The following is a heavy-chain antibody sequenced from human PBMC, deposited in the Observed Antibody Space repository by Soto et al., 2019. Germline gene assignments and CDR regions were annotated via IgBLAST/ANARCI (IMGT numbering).Heavy chain of an antibody. CDR1: GFTFSDAR. CDR3: TTDLWRIAVVVGSTGYFNP. J-gene: IGHJ5*02. D-gene: IGHD2-15*01. V-gene: IGHV3-15*01. CDR2: IKSKSDGGTT. Sequence: PAVSLILSCASSGFTFSDARMSWVRQAPGKGLDWVGRIKSKSDGGTTEYAAPVRGRFTISRDDSKNTLYLQMNSLKTEDTAVYYCTTDLWRIAVVVGSTGYFNPWGQGTPVTVPS.